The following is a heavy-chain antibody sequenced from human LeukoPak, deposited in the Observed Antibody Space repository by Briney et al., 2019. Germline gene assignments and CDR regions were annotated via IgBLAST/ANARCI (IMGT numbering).Heavy chain of an antibody. V-gene: IGHV4-59*01. Sequence: SETLSLTCTVSGGSIRSYYWSWIRQPPGKGLEWIGYIYYSGSTNYNPSLKSRATISLDTSKNQFSLKLSSVTAADTAVYYCARGGHNRFRITMVRGVTDNWFDPWGQGTLVTVSS. CDR2: IYYSGST. D-gene: IGHD3-10*01. J-gene: IGHJ5*02. CDR1: GGSIRSYY. CDR3: ARGGHNRFRITMVRGVTDNWFDP.